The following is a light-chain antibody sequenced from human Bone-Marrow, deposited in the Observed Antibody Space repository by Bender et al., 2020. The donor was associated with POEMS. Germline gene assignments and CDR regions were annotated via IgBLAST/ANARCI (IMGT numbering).Light chain of an antibody. V-gene: IGLV3-25*03. CDR2: EDK. CDR3: QSTDNTLTHVL. CDR1: ALPRRY. Sequence: SYELTQPASVSVSPGQTARITCSGDALPRRYVCWYQQKSGQAPILVMYEDKERPSGIPERFSGSTSGTIATLMISGVQAEDEGEYYCQSTDNTLTHVLFGGGTKLTV. J-gene: IGLJ3*02.